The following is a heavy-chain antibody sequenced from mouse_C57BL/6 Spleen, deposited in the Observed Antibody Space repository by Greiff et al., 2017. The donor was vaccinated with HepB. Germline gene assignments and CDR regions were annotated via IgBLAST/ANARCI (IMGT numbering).Heavy chain of an antibody. Sequence: EVQRVESGGGLVKPGGSLKLSCAASGFTFSSYAMSWVRQTPEKRLEWVATISDGGSYTYYPDNVKGRFTISRDNAKKNLYLQMSHLKSEDTAMYYCARGDYSNYFDYWGQGTTLTVSS. CDR1: GFTFSSYA. D-gene: IGHD2-5*01. V-gene: IGHV5-4*01. CDR3: ARGDYSNYFDY. J-gene: IGHJ2*01. CDR2: ISDGGSYT.